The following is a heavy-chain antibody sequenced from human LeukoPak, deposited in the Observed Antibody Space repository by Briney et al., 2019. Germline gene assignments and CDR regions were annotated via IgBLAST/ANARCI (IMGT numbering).Heavy chain of an antibody. CDR2: FKRKSDGGTT. J-gene: IGHJ4*02. CDR1: GFTFSNAW. CDR3: TTVQYWLAHALGY. D-gene: IGHD6-19*01. Sequence: GGSLRLSYAASGFTFSNAWMTWVRQAPGKGLEWVGHFKRKSDGGTTDYAAPVKGRFTISRDDSKNTLYLQMNSLKTEDTAVYYCTTVQYWLAHALGYWGQGTLVTVSS. V-gene: IGHV3-15*01.